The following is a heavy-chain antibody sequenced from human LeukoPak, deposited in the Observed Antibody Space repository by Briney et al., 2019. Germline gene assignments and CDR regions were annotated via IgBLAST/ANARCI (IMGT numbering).Heavy chain of an antibody. CDR3: ARRLPATAGGLGAFDS. J-gene: IGHJ4*02. CDR1: GGSISTYY. V-gene: IGHV4-59*08. CDR2: IYYSGTT. D-gene: IGHD3-16*01. Sequence: PSETLSLTCSVSGGSISTYYWSWIRQPPGKGLEWIGYIYYSGTTNCNPSLISRVTISVDTSKKQFSLKLNSVTAADTAVYYCARRLPATAGGLGAFDSWGQGTPVTVSS.